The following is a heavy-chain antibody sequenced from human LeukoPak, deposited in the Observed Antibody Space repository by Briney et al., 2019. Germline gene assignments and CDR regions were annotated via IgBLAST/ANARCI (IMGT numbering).Heavy chain of an antibody. D-gene: IGHD6-13*01. Sequence: GGSLRLSCAASGVTVSSNYMIWVRQAPGKGLEWISVIYSGGSTFYADSVKGRFTISRDNSKNTLYLQMNGLRAEDTAVYYCARGRTAATSYYLDYWGQGTLVTVSS. CDR2: IYSGGST. J-gene: IGHJ4*02. V-gene: IGHV3-53*01. CDR1: GVTVSSNY. CDR3: ARGRTAATSYYLDY.